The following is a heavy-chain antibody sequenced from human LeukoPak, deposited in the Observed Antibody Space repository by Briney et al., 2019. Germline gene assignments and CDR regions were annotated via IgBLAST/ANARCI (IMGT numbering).Heavy chain of an antibody. CDR2: VNHSGGT. V-gene: IGHV4-34*01. J-gene: IGHJ4*02. CDR3: ARGEVVTRLLYEQ. D-gene: IGHD4-23*01. Sequence: SETLSLTCAVSGVSLSGYYWSWIRQPPGKGLEWVGEVNHSGGTNCNPSLKSRVTISLDTSKNQFSLELSPVTAADTAVYYCARGEVVTRLLYEQWGQGNVVTVSS. CDR1: GVSLSGYY.